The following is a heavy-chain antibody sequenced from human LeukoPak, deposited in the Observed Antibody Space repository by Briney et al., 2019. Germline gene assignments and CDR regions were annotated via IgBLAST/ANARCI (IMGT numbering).Heavy chain of an antibody. CDR1: GGSISSYY. J-gene: IGHJ2*01. CDR3: ARMVGPRYFDL. V-gene: IGHV4-59*08. CDR2: IYYSGST. Sequence: KPSETLSLTCTVSGGSISSYYWSWIRQPPGKGLEWIGYIYYSGSTNYNPSLKSRVTISVDTSKNQFSLKLSSVTAADTAVYYCARMVGPRYFDLWGRGTLVTVSS. D-gene: IGHD1-26*01.